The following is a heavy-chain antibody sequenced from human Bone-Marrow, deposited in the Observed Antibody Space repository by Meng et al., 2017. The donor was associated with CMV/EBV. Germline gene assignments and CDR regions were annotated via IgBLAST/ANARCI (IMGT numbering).Heavy chain of an antibody. V-gene: IGHV3-30*04. CDR3: ASREVRGKYYYYGMDV. D-gene: IGHD3-10*01. CDR2: MSYDGSNK. CDR1: GFTFSSNA. J-gene: IGHJ6*02. Sequence: GESLKISCAASGFTFSSNAMHWVRQAPGKGLEWVAVMSYDGSNKYYADSVKGRFTISRDNSKNTLYLQMNSLRAEDTAVYYCASREVRGKYYYYGMDVWGQGTTVTVSS.